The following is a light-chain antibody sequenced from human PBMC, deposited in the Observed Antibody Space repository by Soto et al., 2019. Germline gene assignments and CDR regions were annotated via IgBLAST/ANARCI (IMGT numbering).Light chain of an antibody. J-gene: IGLJ1*01. Sequence: SALTQPPSVSGSPGQSVTIAFTGTSTDFVSYNRVSWYQQPPGTAPKLMIYEVSKRPSGVPDRFSGSKSGNTASLTISGLQAADEADYYCSLYTSENAYVFGTGTKATVL. CDR3: SLYTSENAYV. CDR2: EVS. CDR1: STDFVSYNR. V-gene: IGLV2-18*01.